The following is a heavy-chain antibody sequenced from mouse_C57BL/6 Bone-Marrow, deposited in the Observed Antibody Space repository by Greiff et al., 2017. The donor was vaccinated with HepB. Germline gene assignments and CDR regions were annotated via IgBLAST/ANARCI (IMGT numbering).Heavy chain of an antibody. CDR2: IHPNSGST. CDR3: ASAYYSYYYAMDY. V-gene: IGHV1-64*01. CDR1: GYTFTSYW. Sequence: QVHVKQPGAELVKPGASVKLSCKASGYTFTSYWMHWVKQRPGQGLEWIGMIHPNSGSTNYNEKFKSKATLTVDKSSSTAYMQLSSLTSEDSAVYYCASAYYSYYYAMDYWGQGTSVTVSS. D-gene: IGHD2-12*01. J-gene: IGHJ4*01.